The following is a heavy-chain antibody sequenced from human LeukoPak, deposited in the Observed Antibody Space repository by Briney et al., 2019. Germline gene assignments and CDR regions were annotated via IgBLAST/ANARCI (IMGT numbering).Heavy chain of an antibody. CDR3: AKTPHYYDSSGYFDY. J-gene: IGHJ4*02. CDR2: ISYDGNDK. CDR1: GFTFSNYG. D-gene: IGHD3-22*01. Sequence: PGRSLRLSCAASGFTFSNYGIHWVRQAPGKGLEWVAVISYDGNDKYYADSVKGRFTISRDNSKNTQYLQMNSLRPEDTAVYYCAKTPHYYDSSGYFDYWGQGTLVTVSS. V-gene: IGHV3-30*18.